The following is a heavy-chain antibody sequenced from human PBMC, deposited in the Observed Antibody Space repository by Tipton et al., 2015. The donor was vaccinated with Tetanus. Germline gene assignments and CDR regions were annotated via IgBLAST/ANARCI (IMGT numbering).Heavy chain of an antibody. J-gene: IGHJ6*02. V-gene: IGHV3-33*01. D-gene: IGHD3-3*01. Sequence: SLRLSCAASGFTFSSYGMHWVRQAPGKGLEWVAVIWYDGSNKYYADSVKGRFTISRDNSKNTLYLQMNSLRAEDTAVYYCARMGYDFWSGYYSGEYYYYGMDVWGQGTTVTVSS. CDR1: GFTFSSYG. CDR3: ARMGYDFWSGYYSGEYYYYGMDV. CDR2: IWYDGSNK.